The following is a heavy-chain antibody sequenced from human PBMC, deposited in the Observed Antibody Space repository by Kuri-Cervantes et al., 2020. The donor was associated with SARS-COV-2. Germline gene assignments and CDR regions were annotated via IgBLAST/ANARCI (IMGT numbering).Heavy chain of an antibody. D-gene: IGHD6-13*01. V-gene: IGHV3-23*01. CDR1: GYSFSSLA. CDR3: AKSGLYTSNWNLFDH. Sequence: GGSLRLSCAASGYSFSSLALSWVRQAPGKGLEWVSSISGGGYSTYYADSVKGRFTISRDTSQKTLYLQMNSLRADDTALYYCAKSGLYTSNWNLFDHWGQGTLVTVSS. CDR2: ISGGGYST. J-gene: IGHJ4*02.